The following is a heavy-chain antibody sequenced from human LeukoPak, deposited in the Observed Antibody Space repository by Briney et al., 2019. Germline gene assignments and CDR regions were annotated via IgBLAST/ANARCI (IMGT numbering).Heavy chain of an antibody. CDR1: EFSFHGDG. CDR2: INWNGGDK. Sequence: GGSLRLSCAASEFSFHGDGMSWVRQAPGKGLEWVSGINWNGGDKRYADSVRGRFTISRDNAKNSLYLHMNSLRGEDTALYYCARSPEWDPKQLGFKYFDYWGQGTLVTVSS. D-gene: IGHD1-26*01. V-gene: IGHV3-20*04. CDR3: ARSPEWDPKQLGFKYFDY. J-gene: IGHJ4*02.